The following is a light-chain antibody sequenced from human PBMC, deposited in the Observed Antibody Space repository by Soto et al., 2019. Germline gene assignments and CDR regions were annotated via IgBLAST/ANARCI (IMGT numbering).Light chain of an antibody. CDR1: SSDIGGYNY. J-gene: IGLJ3*02. Sequence: QSALTQPASVSGSPGQSITISCTGTSSDIGGYNYVSWFQQHPGKAPKLVIFEVSNRPSGVSNRFSGSKSGNTASLTISGLQAEDEADYYCNSYTSNNTRVFGGGTKVTVL. CDR2: EVS. CDR3: NSYTSNNTRV. V-gene: IGLV2-14*01.